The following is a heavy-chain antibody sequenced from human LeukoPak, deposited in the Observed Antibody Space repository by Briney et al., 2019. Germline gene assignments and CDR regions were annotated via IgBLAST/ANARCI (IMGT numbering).Heavy chain of an antibody. D-gene: IGHD4-17*01. Sequence: GGSLRLSCSVSGFTFSSYSMNWVRQAPGKGLQWVSSISGGGSYIFYADSVEGRFSVSRDNAKNSVFLQMNSLRAEDTAVYYCARGLGDYDAFDVWGHGIRVTVAS. V-gene: IGHV3-21*01. CDR3: ARGLGDYDAFDV. CDR2: ISGGGSYI. J-gene: IGHJ3*01. CDR1: GFTFSSYS.